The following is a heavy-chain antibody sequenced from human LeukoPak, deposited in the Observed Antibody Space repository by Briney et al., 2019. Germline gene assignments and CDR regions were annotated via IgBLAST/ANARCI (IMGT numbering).Heavy chain of an antibody. CDR1: GASISGSGYY. D-gene: IGHD6-13*01. CDR3: ARIRYSSSWYRRLGYFDY. CDR2: IYSSGST. J-gene: IGHJ4*02. V-gene: IGHV4-39*01. Sequence: PSETLSLTCTVSGASISGSGYYWGWIRQPPGKGLEWIGSIYSSGSTYYNASLQSRVTISIETSKNQISLRLNSVTAADTAVYYCARIRYSSSWYRRLGYFDYWGQGTLVTVSS.